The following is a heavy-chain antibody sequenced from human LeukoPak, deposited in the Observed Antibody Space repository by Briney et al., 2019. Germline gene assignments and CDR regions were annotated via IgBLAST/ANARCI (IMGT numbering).Heavy chain of an antibody. D-gene: IGHD1-1*01. CDR2: VYTSGST. J-gene: IGHJ4*02. Sequence: PSETLSLTCTVSGGFINSYYWSWIRQPAGKGLEWIGRVYTSGSTNYNPSLKSRVTISVDKSKNQFSLKLSSVTAADTAVYYCARDGSVPGDYFDYWGQGTLVTVSS. V-gene: IGHV4-4*07. CDR3: ARDGSVPGDYFDY. CDR1: GGFINSYY.